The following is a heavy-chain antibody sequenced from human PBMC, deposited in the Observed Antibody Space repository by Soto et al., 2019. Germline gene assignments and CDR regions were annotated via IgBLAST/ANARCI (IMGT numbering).Heavy chain of an antibody. CDR3: ARGASSSWYGTGLDP. Sequence: QVQLVQSVAEVKKPGSSVKVSCKASGGTFSNYAISWVRQAPGQGLEWMGGIIPVFGTTNYAQKFKGRVTITADESTGTAYMELSSLRSDDTALYDCARGASSSWYGTGLDPWGQGTLVTVSS. J-gene: IGHJ5*02. CDR2: IIPVFGTT. V-gene: IGHV1-69*01. CDR1: GGTFSNYA. D-gene: IGHD6-13*01.